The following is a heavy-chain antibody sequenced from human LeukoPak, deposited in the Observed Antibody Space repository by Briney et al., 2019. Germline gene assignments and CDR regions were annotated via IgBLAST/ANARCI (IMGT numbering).Heavy chain of an antibody. CDR3: TTGPTYYYDSSGDLESRFNDY. Sequence: GGSLRLSCAVSGFTISNSWLSWVRQAPGKGLEWVGRIKIITDAGTTDYAAPVKGRFTISRDDPKNTLYLQMNSLKTEDTAVYYCTTGPTYYYDSSGDLESRFNDYWGQGTLVTVSS. CDR2: IKIITDAGTT. D-gene: IGHD3-22*01. CDR1: GFTISNSW. V-gene: IGHV3-15*01. J-gene: IGHJ4*02.